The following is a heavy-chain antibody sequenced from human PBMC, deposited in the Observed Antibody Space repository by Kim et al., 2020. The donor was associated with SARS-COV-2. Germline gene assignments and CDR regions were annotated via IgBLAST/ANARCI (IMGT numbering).Heavy chain of an antibody. V-gene: IGHV3-13*04. CDR3: ARMPPVRKGYYYYYYGMDV. J-gene: IGHJ6*02. D-gene: IGHD2-2*01. Sequence: GGSLRLSCAASGFTFSSYDMHWVRQATGKGLEWVSAIGTAGDTYYPGSVKGRFTISRENAKNSLYLQMNSLRAGDTAVYYCARMPPVRKGYYYYYYGMDVWGQGTTVTVSS. CDR2: IGTAGDT. CDR1: GFTFSSYD.